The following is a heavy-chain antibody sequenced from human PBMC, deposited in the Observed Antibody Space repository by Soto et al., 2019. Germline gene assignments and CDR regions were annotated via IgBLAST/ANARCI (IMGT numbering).Heavy chain of an antibody. Sequence: QLQLQESGPGLVKPSETLSLTCTVSGGSISSSSYYWGWIRQPPGKGLEWIGSIYYSGSTYYNPSLXXRXTXXVDTSKNQFSLKLSSVTAADTAVYYCASPMAVAGNWGQGTLVTVSS. CDR3: ASPMAVAGN. D-gene: IGHD6-19*01. V-gene: IGHV4-39*01. J-gene: IGHJ4*02. CDR2: IYYSGST. CDR1: GGSISSSSYY.